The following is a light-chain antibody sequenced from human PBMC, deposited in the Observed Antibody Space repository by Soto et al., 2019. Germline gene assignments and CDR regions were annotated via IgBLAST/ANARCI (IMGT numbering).Light chain of an antibody. CDR2: GAS. V-gene: IGKV3-20*01. Sequence: EIVLTQSPGTLSLSPGERATLSCRASQSVSSSYLAWYQQKPGQAPRLLIYGASSRATGIPDRLSGSGSGTDFTLTISRLEPEDFGVYYCQQYGSSPGTFGQGTKVEIK. CDR3: QQYGSSPGT. CDR1: QSVSSSY. J-gene: IGKJ1*01.